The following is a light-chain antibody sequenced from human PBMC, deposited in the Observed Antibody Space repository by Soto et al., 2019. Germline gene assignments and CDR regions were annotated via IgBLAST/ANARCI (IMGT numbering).Light chain of an antibody. CDR2: DTS. J-gene: IGKJ5*01. CDR1: QSVSSL. Sequence: VLTQSPATLSLSPGESATLSCSADQSVSSLLGWYQQKLGRAPRLLIHDTSNRATGVPARFSGSGSGTDFTLTISSLEPEDFVVYYCQQRGSWPPTFGQGTRLEMK. CDR3: QQRGSWPPT. V-gene: IGKV3-11*01.